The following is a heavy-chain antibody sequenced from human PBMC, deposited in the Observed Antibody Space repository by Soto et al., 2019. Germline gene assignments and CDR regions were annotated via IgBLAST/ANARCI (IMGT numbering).Heavy chain of an antibody. Sequence: SVKVSCKASGCTFTSSAVQWVRQARGQRLGWIGWIVVGSGNTNYAQKFQERVTITRDMSTSTAYMELSSLRSEDTAVYYCAARDGSSWYWYFDYWGQGTLVTVSS. V-gene: IGHV1-58*01. CDR2: IVVGSGNT. CDR3: AARDGSSWYWYFDY. D-gene: IGHD6-13*01. CDR1: GCTFTSSA. J-gene: IGHJ4*02.